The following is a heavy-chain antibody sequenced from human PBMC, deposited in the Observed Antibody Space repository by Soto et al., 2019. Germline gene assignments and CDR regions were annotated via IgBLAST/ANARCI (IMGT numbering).Heavy chain of an antibody. Sequence: QLQLQESGPGLVKPSETLSLTCTVSGGSISSSSYYWGWIRQPPGKGLEWIGSIYYSGSTYYNPSLKRLVTISVDTSKNQFSLKLSSVTAADTAVYYCARHQSHSSSYVDYWGQGTLVTVSS. CDR2: IYYSGST. V-gene: IGHV4-39*01. D-gene: IGHD6-13*01. CDR3: ARHQSHSSSYVDY. CDR1: GGSISSSSYY. J-gene: IGHJ4*02.